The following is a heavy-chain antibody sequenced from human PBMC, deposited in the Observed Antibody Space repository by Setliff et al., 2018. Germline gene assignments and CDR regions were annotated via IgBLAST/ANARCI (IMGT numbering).Heavy chain of an antibody. V-gene: IGHV4-39*07. CDR2: IYDSGSS. CDR3: TRAYSGSHDY. CDR1: GGSVSNSGFF. J-gene: IGHJ4*02. D-gene: IGHD1-26*01. Sequence: SETLSLTCTVSGGSVSNSGFFWGWLRQAPGKGLEWIGNIYDSGSSNYNASLKSRLIITRDTSKNQFSLRLTSVTAADTAIYYCTRAYSGSHDYWGQGTLVTVSS.